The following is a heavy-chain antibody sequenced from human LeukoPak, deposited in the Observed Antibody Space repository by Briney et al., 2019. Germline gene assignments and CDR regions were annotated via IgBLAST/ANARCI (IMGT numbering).Heavy chain of an antibody. D-gene: IGHD6-6*01. J-gene: IGHJ1*01. CDR3: ARGGLTIAARPGDFQH. V-gene: IGHV4-39*01. Sequence: PSETLSLTCTVSGGSIRSSYYYWGWIRQPPGKGLEWIGSIYYSGSTYYNPSLKSRVTISVDTSKNQFSLKLNSVTAADTSVYYCARGGLTIAARPGDFQHWGQGALVTVSS. CDR1: GGSIRSSYYY. CDR2: IYYSGST.